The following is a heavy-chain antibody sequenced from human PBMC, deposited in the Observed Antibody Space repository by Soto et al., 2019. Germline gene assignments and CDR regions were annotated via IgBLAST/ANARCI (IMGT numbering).Heavy chain of an antibody. J-gene: IGHJ4*02. CDR1: GGPLSSDNHY. Sequence: LSRTCSVSGGPLSSDNHYWSWIRQPPGKGLEWIGYIYYSGSPYYNPSLRSRVTISVDTSKNQFSLKLSSVTAADTAVEDCAIYDPEDDIDYWGQGTLVTVSS. D-gene: IGHD1-1*01. CDR3: AIYDPEDDIDY. CDR2: IYYSGSP. V-gene: IGHV4-30-4*01.